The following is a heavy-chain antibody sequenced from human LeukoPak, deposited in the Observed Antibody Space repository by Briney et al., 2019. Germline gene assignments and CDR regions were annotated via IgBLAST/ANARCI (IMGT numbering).Heavy chain of an antibody. V-gene: IGHV4-59*06. CDR1: DDFIRRES. J-gene: IGHJ1*01. D-gene: IGHD5-12*01. CDR2: MDYSGST. CDR3: ARGDSLGNIQWGEYFQH. Sequence: PSETLSLTCTVSDDFIRRESWTWIRQPPGKGLEWIGYMDYSGSTYYNSSLKSRVTISVDTSKNQFSLKLSSVTAADTAVYYCARGDSLGNIQWGEYFQHWGQGTLVTVSS.